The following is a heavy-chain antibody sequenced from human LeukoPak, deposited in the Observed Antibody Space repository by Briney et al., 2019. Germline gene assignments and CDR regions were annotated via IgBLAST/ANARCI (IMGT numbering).Heavy chain of an antibody. Sequence: SQTLSLTCTVSGGSISSGDYYWSWIRQPPGKGLEWIGYIYYSGSTYYNPSLKSRVTLSVDTSKNQFSLKLSSVTAADTAVYYCAREWVTILHYMDVWGKGTTVTVSS. CDR3: AREWVTILHYMDV. D-gene: IGHD3-3*01. CDR2: IYYSGST. V-gene: IGHV4-30-4*08. CDR1: GGSISSGDYY. J-gene: IGHJ6*03.